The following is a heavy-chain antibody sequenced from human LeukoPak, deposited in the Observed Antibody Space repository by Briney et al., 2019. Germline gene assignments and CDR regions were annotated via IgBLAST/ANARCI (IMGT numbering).Heavy chain of an antibody. V-gene: IGHV3-7*03. CDR1: GFTFSSYW. D-gene: IGHD6-19*01. CDR3: ARDLAEFDY. CDR2: IKQEGSEE. J-gene: IGHJ4*02. Sequence: GALRLSCAASGFTFSSYWMSWVRQAPGKGLESVANIKQEGSEEYYVDSVKVRFTISRDNAKNSLYLQMNSLRAEDTAVYYCARDLAEFDYWGQGTLVTVSS.